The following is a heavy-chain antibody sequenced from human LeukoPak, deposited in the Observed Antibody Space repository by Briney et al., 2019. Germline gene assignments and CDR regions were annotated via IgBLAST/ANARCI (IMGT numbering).Heavy chain of an antibody. Sequence: LRLSCAASGFTFDDYAMHWVRQAPGKGLEWVSGISWNSGSIGYADSVKGRFTISRDNAKNSLYLQMNSLRAEDTALYYCAKDRAGGYYSTSVDYWGQGTLVTVSS. CDR2: ISWNSGSI. D-gene: IGHD3-22*01. V-gene: IGHV3-9*01. CDR1: GFTFDDYA. J-gene: IGHJ4*02. CDR3: AKDRAGGYYSTSVDY.